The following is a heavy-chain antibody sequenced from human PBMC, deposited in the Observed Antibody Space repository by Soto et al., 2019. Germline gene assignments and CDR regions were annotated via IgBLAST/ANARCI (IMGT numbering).Heavy chain of an antibody. CDR1: GYTFTSYG. D-gene: IGHD2-2*01. CDR2: INPGNGDT. J-gene: IGHJ6*02. V-gene: IGHV1-3*01. CDR3: ARTDCSSTSCYNYYYYGMDV. Sequence: ASVKVSCKASGYTFTSYGIHWVRQAPGQRLEWMGWINPGNGDTKYSQKFQGRVTITRDTSATTAYMELSSLRSEDSAVFYCARTDCSSTSCYNYYYYGMDVWGQGTTVTVSS.